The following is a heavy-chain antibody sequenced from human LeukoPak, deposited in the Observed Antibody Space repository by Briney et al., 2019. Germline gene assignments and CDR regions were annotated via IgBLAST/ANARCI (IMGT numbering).Heavy chain of an antibody. J-gene: IGHJ4*02. V-gene: IGHV3-23*01. CDR3: AKNSDFAWVNYDRFDS. CDR2: TSGSGGRT. D-gene: IGHD3-16*01. Sequence: GESLSLSSVVYRFSFSSSAMSWARQAPGKWLEWVSSTSGSGGRTYYADSVSGRFNIFSDISKNALFLQMNRLKVEDKAIYYCAKNSDFAWVNYDRFDSWGQGTLVNVAT. CDR1: RFSFSSSA.